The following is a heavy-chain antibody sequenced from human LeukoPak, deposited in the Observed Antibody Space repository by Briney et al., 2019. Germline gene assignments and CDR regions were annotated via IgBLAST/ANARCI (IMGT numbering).Heavy chain of an antibody. V-gene: IGHV6-1*01. D-gene: IGHD2-2*01. Sequence: SQTLSLTCAISGDSVSSNSAAWNWIRQSPSRGLEWLGRTYYRSKWYNDYAVSVKSRITINPDTSKNQFSLQLNSVTPEDTAVYYCARDSCSSTSCYHTPHYYYGMDVWGQGTTVTVS. CDR3: ARDSCSSTSCYHTPHYYYGMDV. CDR2: TYYRSKWYN. J-gene: IGHJ6*02. CDR1: GDSVSSNSAA.